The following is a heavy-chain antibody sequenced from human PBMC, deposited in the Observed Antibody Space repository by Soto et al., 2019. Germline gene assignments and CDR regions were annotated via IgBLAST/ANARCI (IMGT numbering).Heavy chain of an antibody. Sequence: PGGSLRLSCAASGFTFKNHAMNWVRQAPGKGLEWVSGISGGGSVTYYADSVRGRFTISRDNSKNTLYLQLNSLRAEDTAIYYCVRVCFGHGDCSGDYWGQGTLVTVS. D-gene: IGHD2-21*02. CDR2: ISGGGSVT. CDR1: GFTFKNHA. V-gene: IGHV3-23*01. CDR3: VRVCFGHGDCSGDY. J-gene: IGHJ4*02.